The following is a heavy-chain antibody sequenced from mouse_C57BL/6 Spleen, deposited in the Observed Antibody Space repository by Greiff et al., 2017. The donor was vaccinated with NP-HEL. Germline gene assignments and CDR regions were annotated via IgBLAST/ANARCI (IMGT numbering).Heavy chain of an antibody. J-gene: IGHJ2*01. CDR3: ARQGVTTVAYYFDY. V-gene: IGHV5-6*02. CDR1: GFTFSSYG. D-gene: IGHD1-1*01. CDR2: LSRGGSYP. Sequence: DVMLVESGAELVKPGGSLKLSCAASGFTFSSYGMSWVRPTPEKRLEWVGTLSRGGSYPYYPDSVKKRFTNSRDNAKNTLYLQMSSVKSEDTAMYYWARQGVTTVAYYFDYWGQGTTLTVSS.